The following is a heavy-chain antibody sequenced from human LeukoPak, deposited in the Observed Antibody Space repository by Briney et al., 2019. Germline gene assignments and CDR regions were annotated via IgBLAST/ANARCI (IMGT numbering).Heavy chain of an antibody. Sequence: GGSLRLSCAASGFTFSSYSMNWVRQAPGKGLEWVSSISSSSSYIYYADSVKGRFTISRDNAKNSLYLQMNSLRAEDTAVYYCARDLRGYCTGGVCSYYFDYWGQGTLVTVSS. CDR1: GFTFSSYS. D-gene: IGHD2-8*02. V-gene: IGHV3-21*01. CDR3: ARDLRGYCTGGVCSYYFDY. CDR2: ISSSSSYI. J-gene: IGHJ4*02.